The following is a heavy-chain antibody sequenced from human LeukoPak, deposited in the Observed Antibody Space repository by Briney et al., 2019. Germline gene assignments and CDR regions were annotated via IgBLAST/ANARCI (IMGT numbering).Heavy chain of an antibody. CDR2: IHYSGTT. CDR1: GGSMSGYY. J-gene: IGHJ4*02. Sequence: SETLSLTCTVSGGSMSGYYWSWIRQPPGKGLERIGYIHYSGTTNYNPSLKSRVTISLDTSRNQFSLKLRSVTTADTAVHYCARRRVYSGSGEFDFWGQGTLVTVSS. D-gene: IGHD5-12*01. V-gene: IGHV4-59*01. CDR3: ARRRVYSGSGEFDF.